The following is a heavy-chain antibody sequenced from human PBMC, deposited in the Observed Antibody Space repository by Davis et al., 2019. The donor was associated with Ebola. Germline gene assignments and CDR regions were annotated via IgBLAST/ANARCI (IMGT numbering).Heavy chain of an antibody. J-gene: IGHJ4*02. CDR3: AKDTEDIVVVVAATLDY. CDR1: GFTFVDYA. Sequence: GESLKISCGASGFTFVDYAMTWVRQVPGKGLEWVSAISGSGGSTYYADSVKGRFTISRDNSKNTLYLQMNSLRAEDTAVYYCAKDTEDIVVVVAATLDYWGQGTLVTVSS. V-gene: IGHV3-23*01. CDR2: ISGSGGST. D-gene: IGHD2-15*01.